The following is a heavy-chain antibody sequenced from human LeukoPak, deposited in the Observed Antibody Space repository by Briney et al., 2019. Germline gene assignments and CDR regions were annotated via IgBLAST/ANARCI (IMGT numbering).Heavy chain of an antibody. D-gene: IGHD3-9*01. J-gene: IGHJ4*02. CDR2: MNPNSGNT. CDR3: ARDILTGYLVYDY. Sequence: ASVKVSCKASGYTFTAYYLHWVRQAPGQGLEWMGWMNPNSGNTGYAQKFQGRVTITRNTSISTAYMELSSLRSEDTAVYYCARDILTGYLVYDYWGQGTLVTVSS. CDR1: GYTFTAYY. V-gene: IGHV1-8*03.